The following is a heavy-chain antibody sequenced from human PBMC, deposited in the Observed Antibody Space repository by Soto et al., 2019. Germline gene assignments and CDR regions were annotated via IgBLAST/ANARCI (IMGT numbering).Heavy chain of an antibody. CDR3: SPEVVDTIRVDHYFDY. Sequence: SETLSLTCTVSGGSISSGGYYWSWIRQHPGKGLEWIGYIYYSGRTYYNPSLKSRVTISVDTSKNQFSLRVSSVTAADTAVYYCSPEVVDTIRVDHYFDYWGQGALVTVSS. J-gene: IGHJ4*02. CDR2: IYYSGRT. V-gene: IGHV4-31*03. CDR1: GGSISSGGYY. D-gene: IGHD5-12*01.